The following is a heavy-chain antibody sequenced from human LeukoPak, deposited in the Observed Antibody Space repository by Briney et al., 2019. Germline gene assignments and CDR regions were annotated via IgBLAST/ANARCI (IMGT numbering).Heavy chain of an antibody. V-gene: IGHV3-48*02. CDR1: GFIISNYN. D-gene: IGHD2-21*02. Sequence: TGGSLRLSCAASGFIISNYNMNWVRQAPGKGLEWVSYISGSSTTICYADSVKGRFTISRDNAKNSLYLQMNSLRDEDTAVYYCARAQYCGGDCYWSFDYWGQGTLVTVSS. J-gene: IGHJ4*02. CDR2: ISGSSTTI. CDR3: ARAQYCGGDCYWSFDY.